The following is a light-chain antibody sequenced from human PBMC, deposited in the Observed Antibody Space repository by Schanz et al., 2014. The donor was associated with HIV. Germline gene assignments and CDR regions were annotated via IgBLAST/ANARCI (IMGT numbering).Light chain of an antibody. CDR1: SSDVGGYNY. Sequence: QSALTQPPSASGSPGQSVTISCTGTSSDVGGYNYVSWYQQHPGKAPKLIIYEVNKRPSGVPDRFSGSKSGNTASLTVSGLLTEDEADYYCSSYAGSNNVIFGGGTKLTVL. CDR3: SSYAGSNNVI. J-gene: IGLJ2*01. V-gene: IGLV2-8*01. CDR2: EVN.